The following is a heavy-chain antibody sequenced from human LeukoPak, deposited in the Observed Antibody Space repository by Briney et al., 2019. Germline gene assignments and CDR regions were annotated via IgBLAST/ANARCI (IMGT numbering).Heavy chain of an antibody. CDR2: ISGTSDYI. J-gene: IGHJ6*02. CDR3: ARDLGYCSSTNCGHYFYGMDV. Sequence: GGSLRLSCAASEFTLSGYTMNWVRQAPGKGLEWVSSISGTSDYIYYAGSVRGRFTVSRDNAKNSLFLQMNSLRADDTAVYYCARDLGYCSSTNCGHYFYGMDVWGQGTTVTVSS. CDR1: EFTLSGYT. D-gene: IGHD2-2*01. V-gene: IGHV3-21*01.